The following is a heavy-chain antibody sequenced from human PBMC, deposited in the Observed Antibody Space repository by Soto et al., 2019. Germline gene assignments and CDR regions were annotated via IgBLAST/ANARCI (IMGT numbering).Heavy chain of an antibody. D-gene: IGHD6-13*01. Sequence: PGGSLRLSCAASGFTFSSYAMHWVRQAPGKGLEWVAVISYDGSNKNYADSVKGRFTISRDNSKNTLYLQMNSLRVEDTAVYYCAKDFYSSIWTLFDYWGQGTLVTVSS. CDR3: AKDFYSSIWTLFDY. J-gene: IGHJ4*02. CDR1: GFTFSSYA. CDR2: ISYDGSNK. V-gene: IGHV3-30*18.